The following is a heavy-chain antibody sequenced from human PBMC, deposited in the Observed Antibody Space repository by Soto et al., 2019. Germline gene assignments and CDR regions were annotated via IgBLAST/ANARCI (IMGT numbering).Heavy chain of an antibody. D-gene: IGHD3-10*01. J-gene: IGHJ1*01. Sequence: GGSLRLSCAASGFTFSSYAMHWVRQAPGKGLEWVAVISYDGRSKYSADSVKGRFTISRDNSKNTLYLQMNSLRAEDTAVFYCARGQLWFGEHTNEYFQHWGQGTLVTVSS. CDR1: GFTFSSYA. V-gene: IGHV3-30*04. CDR2: ISYDGRSK. CDR3: ARGQLWFGEHTNEYFQH.